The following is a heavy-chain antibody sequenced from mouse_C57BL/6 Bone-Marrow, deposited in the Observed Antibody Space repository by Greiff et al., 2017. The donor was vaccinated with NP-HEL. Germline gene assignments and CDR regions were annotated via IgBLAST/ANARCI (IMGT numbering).Heavy chain of an antibody. CDR2: IDPEDGDT. CDR3: TTVLWSLFGY. Sequence: EVQLQQSGAELVRPGASVKLSCTASGFNFNDYYMHWVKQRPEQGLEWIGRIDPEDGDTKYAPKFQGKATMTADTSSNTAYLQLSSLTSEDSAVYYCTTVLWSLFGYWGWGTTLTVSA. V-gene: IGHV14-1*01. J-gene: IGHJ2*01. D-gene: IGHD1-1*02. CDR1: GFNFNDYY.